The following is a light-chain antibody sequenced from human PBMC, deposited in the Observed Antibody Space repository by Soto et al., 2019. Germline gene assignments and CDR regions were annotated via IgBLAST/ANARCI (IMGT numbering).Light chain of an antibody. CDR1: QGISNY. Sequence: DIQMTQSPSSLSASVGDRVTITCRASQGISNYLAWYQQKPGKVPKLLIYAASTLQSGVPSRFSGSGSGTDFTLSISCLQPEDIASYSCQKYNSAPLFGGGTKVHIK. CDR3: QKYNSAPL. J-gene: IGKJ4*01. CDR2: AAS. V-gene: IGKV1-27*01.